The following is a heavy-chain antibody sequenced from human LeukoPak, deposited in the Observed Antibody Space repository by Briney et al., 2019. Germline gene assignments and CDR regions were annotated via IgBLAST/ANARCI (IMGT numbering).Heavy chain of an antibody. Sequence: GESLQISCQVSGSIFTHYWIGWVRQMPGKGLESMAIIYPADSDTTYSPSFQGQVTISVDKSISTVYLQWSSLKASDTAMYYCARQSRDGSKTRGYFFDYWGQGTLVTVSS. D-gene: IGHD3-10*01. CDR2: IYPADSDT. CDR1: GSIFTHYW. CDR3: ARQSRDGSKTRGYFFDY. V-gene: IGHV5-51*01. J-gene: IGHJ4*02.